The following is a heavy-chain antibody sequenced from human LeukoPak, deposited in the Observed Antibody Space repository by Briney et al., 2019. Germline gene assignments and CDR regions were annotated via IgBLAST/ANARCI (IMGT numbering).Heavy chain of an antibody. J-gene: IGHJ4*02. V-gene: IGHV3-7*01. CDR2: IKQDGSEE. D-gene: IGHD6-19*01. CDR1: GFPFSSYW. CDR3: ARVEFYGSQLQDY. Sequence: GGSLRLSCAASGFPFSSYWMSWVRQAPGKGLEWVANIKQDGSEEYYEDSVKGRFTISRDNAKNSLYLQMNSLRAEDTAVYYCARVEFYGSQLQDYWGQGILVTVSS.